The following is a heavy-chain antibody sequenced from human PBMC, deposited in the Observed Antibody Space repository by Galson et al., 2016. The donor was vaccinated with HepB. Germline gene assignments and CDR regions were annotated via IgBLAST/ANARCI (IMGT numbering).Heavy chain of an antibody. CDR2: INPNNGDA. D-gene: IGHD2-15*01. Sequence: SCKASGYTFTGFYLHWVRQAPGQGLEWMGLINPNNGDANYPQKFQGRVTMTGDTSISTVYMEVSRLRFDDTAVYYCARGRYCSGGTCHNIDYWGQGTLVTVSS. V-gene: IGHV1-2*06. J-gene: IGHJ4*02. CDR1: GYTFTGFY. CDR3: ARGRYCSGGTCHNIDY.